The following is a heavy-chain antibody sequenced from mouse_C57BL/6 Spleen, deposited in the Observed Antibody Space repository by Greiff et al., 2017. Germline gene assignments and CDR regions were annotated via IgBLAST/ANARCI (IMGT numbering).Heavy chain of an antibody. Sequence: VQLQQPGTELVKPGASVKLSCKASGYTFTSYWMHWVKQRPGPGLEWIGNINPSNGGTNYNEKFKSKATLTVDKSSSTAYMQLSSLTSEAAAVYYLSRREEGLYYFAYWGQGTTLTVSS. CDR2: INPSNGGT. V-gene: IGHV1-53*01. J-gene: IGHJ2*01. D-gene: IGHD3-3*01. CDR3: SRREEGLYYFAY. CDR1: GYTFTSYW.